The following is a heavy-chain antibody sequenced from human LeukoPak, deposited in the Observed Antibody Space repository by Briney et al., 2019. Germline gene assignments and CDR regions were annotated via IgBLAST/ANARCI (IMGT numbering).Heavy chain of an antibody. CDR1: GYTFTSYG. Sequence: ASVKVSCKASGYTFTSYGISWVRQAPGQGLEWMGWISAYNGNTNYAQKLQGRVTMTTDTSTSTAYMELRSLRSDDTAVYYCARDPMVRGVITKLDYWGQGTLVTVSS. CDR3: ARDPMVRGVITKLDY. J-gene: IGHJ4*02. V-gene: IGHV1-18*01. D-gene: IGHD3-10*01. CDR2: ISAYNGNT.